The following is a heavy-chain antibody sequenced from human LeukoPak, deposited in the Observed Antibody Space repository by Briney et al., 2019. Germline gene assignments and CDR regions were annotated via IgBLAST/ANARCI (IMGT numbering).Heavy chain of an antibody. J-gene: IGHJ1*01. V-gene: IGHV4-59*01. Sequence: SETLSLTCTVSGGSMSGYFWSWIRQPPGKGLEWIGYIYYSGSTNYNPSLKSRVTISVDTSKNQFSLKLSSVTAADTAVYYCARSITSSWYGDFQHWGQGTLVTVS. CDR3: ARSITSSWYGDFQH. D-gene: IGHD6-13*01. CDR1: GGSMSGYF. CDR2: IYYSGST.